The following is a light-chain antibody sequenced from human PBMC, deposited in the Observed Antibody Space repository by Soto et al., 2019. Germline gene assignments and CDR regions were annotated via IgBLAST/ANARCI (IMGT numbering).Light chain of an antibody. CDR3: QHYNNWPPWT. Sequence: EIVMTQSPATLSASPGVSATLSCRASQSVSVNLAWYQQNPGQAPRLLIYGASTMATGIPARFRGSGSGTEFTLTISSQQSEDFAVYYCQHYNNWPPWTFGQGTKVEIK. J-gene: IGKJ1*01. V-gene: IGKV3-15*01. CDR2: GAS. CDR1: QSVSVN.